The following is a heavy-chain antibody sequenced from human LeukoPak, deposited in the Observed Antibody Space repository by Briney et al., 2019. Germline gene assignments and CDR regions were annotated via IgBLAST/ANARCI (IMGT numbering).Heavy chain of an antibody. Sequence: GGSLRLSCAVSGFTVSSSYMSWVRQAPGKGLEWVSVIYAGGSTYYADSVKGRFTISRDNSKNTLYLQMNSLRVEDTAVYYCARESTMVRGVVATTPPYWGQGTLVTVSS. CDR3: ARESTMVRGVVATTPPY. CDR2: IYAGGST. V-gene: IGHV3-66*01. CDR1: GFTVSSSY. J-gene: IGHJ4*02. D-gene: IGHD3-10*01.